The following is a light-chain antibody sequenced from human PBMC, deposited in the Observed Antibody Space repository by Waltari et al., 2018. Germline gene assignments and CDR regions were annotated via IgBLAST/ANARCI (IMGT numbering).Light chain of an antibody. J-gene: IGKJ1*01. CDR3: QQYYNSRPT. V-gene: IGKV3-20*01. CDR1: QSLSGSQ. CDR2: GPS. Sequence: EIVLTQSPGTLSLSPGERATLSCRASQSLSGSQLAWYQQKPGQAPRLLVYGPSTWATGIPDRFSCSGSGTDFTLTISRLEPEDFAVYYCQQYYNSRPTFGQGTKVEF.